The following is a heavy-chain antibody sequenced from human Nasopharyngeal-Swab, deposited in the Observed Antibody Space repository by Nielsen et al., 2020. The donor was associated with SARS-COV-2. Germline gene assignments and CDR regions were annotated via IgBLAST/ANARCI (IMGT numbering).Heavy chain of an antibody. J-gene: IGHJ6*03. D-gene: IGHD2-15*01. CDR1: GFTFSSYG. V-gene: IGHV3-30*18. CDR3: AKAHGGGFYYYYMDV. CDR2: ISYDGSNK. Sequence: GETLKISCAASGFTFSSYGMHWVRQAPGKGLEWVAVISYDGSNKCYADSVKGRFTISRDNSKNTLYLQMNSLRAEDTAVYYCAKAHGGGFYYYYMDVWGKGTTVTVSS.